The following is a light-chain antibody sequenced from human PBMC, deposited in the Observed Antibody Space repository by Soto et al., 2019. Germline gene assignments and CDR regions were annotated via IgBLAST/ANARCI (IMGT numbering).Light chain of an antibody. V-gene: IGKV3-20*01. Sequence: EVVLTQSPGTLSLSPGERATLSCRASQSVYGSYLAWYQQKPGQAPRLLIYDASSRATGIPDRFSGSGSGTDFTLTISRLEPEDFAVYYCQQYGSSPKTFGQGTKLEIK. J-gene: IGKJ2*01. CDR1: QSVYGSY. CDR2: DAS. CDR3: QQYGSSPKT.